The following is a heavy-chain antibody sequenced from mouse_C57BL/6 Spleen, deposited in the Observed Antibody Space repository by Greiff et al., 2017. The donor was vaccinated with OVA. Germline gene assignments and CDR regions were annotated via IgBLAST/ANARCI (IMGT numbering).Heavy chain of an antibody. J-gene: IGHJ2*01. D-gene: IGHD2-1*01. CDR2: ISYDGSN. Sequence: QLQQSGPGLVKPSQSLSLTCSVTGYSITSGYYWNWIRQFPGNKLEWMGYISYDGSNNYNPSLKNRISITRDTSKNQFFLKLNSVTTEDTATYYCARFGNYRGYFDYWGQGTTLTVSS. CDR1: GYSITSGYY. CDR3: ARFGNYRGYFDY. V-gene: IGHV3-6*01.